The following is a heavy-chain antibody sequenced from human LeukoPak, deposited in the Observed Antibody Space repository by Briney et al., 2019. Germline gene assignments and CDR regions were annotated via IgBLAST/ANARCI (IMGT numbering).Heavy chain of an antibody. J-gene: IGHJ3*02. D-gene: IGHD3-22*01. CDR1: GGTFSSYT. Sequence: VASVKVSCKASGGTFSSYTISWVRQAPGQGLEWMGRILPILGIANYAQKFQGRVTITADKSTRTTYMELSSLRSEDTAVYYCARERSYSGYYDAFYIWGQGTMVTVSS. V-gene: IGHV1-69*04. CDR2: ILPILGIA. CDR3: ARERSYSGYYDAFYI.